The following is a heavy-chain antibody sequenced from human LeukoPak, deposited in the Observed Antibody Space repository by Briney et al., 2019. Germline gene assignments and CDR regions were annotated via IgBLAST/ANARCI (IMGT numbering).Heavy chain of an antibody. CDR3: ARELIAQSWFDP. V-gene: IGHV4-59*01. Sequence: SETLSLTCTVSGGSISSYYWSRIRQPPGKGLEWIGYIYYSGSTNYNPSLKSRVTISVDTSKNQFSLKLSSVTAADTAVYYCARELIAQSWFDPWGQGTLVTVSS. J-gene: IGHJ5*02. CDR1: GGSISSYY. CDR2: IYYSGST.